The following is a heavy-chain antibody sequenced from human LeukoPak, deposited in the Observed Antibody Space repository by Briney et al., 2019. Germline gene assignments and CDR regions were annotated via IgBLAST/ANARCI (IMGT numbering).Heavy chain of an antibody. Sequence: GGSLRLSCAASGFTFSDYYMRWIRQAPGKELEWLSYISGSGSTIYYADSMKGRFTISRDNTKNSLYLQMNSLRAEDTAVYYCAKSRIVGNYFDSWGQGTLVTVSS. J-gene: IGHJ4*02. CDR3: AKSRIVGNYFDS. D-gene: IGHD1-26*01. V-gene: IGHV3-11*01. CDR1: GFTFSDYY. CDR2: ISGSGSTI.